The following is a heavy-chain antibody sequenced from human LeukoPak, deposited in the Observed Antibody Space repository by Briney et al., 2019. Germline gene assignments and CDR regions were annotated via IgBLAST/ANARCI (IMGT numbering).Heavy chain of an antibody. CDR1: GYTFTSYD. CDR2: IIPIFGTA. D-gene: IGHD2-15*01. V-gene: IGHV1-69*13. Sequence: SVKVSCKASGYTFTSYDINWVRQATGQGLEWMGGIIPIFGTANYAQKFQGRVTITADESTSTAYMELSSLRSEDTAVYYCARDRRIPPGGPSPNYYYYYGMDVWGQGTTVTVSS. J-gene: IGHJ6*02. CDR3: ARDRRIPPGGPSPNYYYYYGMDV.